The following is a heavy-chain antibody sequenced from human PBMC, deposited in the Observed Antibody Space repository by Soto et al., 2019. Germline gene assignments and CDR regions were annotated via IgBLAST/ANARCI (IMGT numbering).Heavy chain of an antibody. J-gene: IGHJ4*02. D-gene: IGHD2-2*01. Sequence: EVQLVESGGGLVQPGRSLRLSCAASGFTFDDYAMHWVRQAPGKGLEWVSGISWNSGSIGYVDSVKGRFTISRDNAKNSLYLQMNSLRAEDTALYYCVKELGSYYSTTRCYGFYYWGQGPLVPVAS. CDR1: GFTFDDYA. CDR3: VKELGSYYSTTRCYGFYY. V-gene: IGHV3-9*01. CDR2: ISWNSGSI.